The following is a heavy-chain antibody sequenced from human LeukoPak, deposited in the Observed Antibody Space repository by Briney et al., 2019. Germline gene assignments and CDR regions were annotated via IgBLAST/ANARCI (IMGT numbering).Heavy chain of an antibody. CDR1: GYTFTGYY. CDR3: ALRPTGYSSSWYFDY. Sequence: ASVKVSCKASGYTFTGYYMHWVRQAPGQGLEWIGRINPNSGGTNYAQKFQGRVTMTRDTSISTAYMELSSLRSDDTAVYYCALRPTGYSSSWYFDYWGQGTLVTVSS. D-gene: IGHD6-13*01. CDR2: INPNSGGT. J-gene: IGHJ4*02. V-gene: IGHV1-2*06.